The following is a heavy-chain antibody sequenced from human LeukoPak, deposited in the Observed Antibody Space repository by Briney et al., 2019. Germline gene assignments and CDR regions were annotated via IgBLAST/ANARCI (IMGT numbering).Heavy chain of an antibody. CDR3: VGQKGSTSGGGLDP. CDR2: IYYSGTT. J-gene: IGHJ5*02. CDR1: GGSISTYY. Sequence: SETLSLTCTVSGGSISTYYWNWIRQPPGKGLEWIGNIYYSGTTNCNPSLKSRASISLDTSKNQFSLKLSSVTAADTAVYYCVGQKGSTSGGGLDPWSQGTLVTVSS. V-gene: IGHV4-59*01. D-gene: IGHD6-19*01.